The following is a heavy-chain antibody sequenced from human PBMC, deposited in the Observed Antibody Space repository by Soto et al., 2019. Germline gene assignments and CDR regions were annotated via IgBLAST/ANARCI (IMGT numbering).Heavy chain of an antibody. CDR1: GGSISSSSYY. CDR3: ARHSRMGIGDYFDY. V-gene: IGHV4-39*01. Sequence: SQTLSLTCTVSGGSISSSSYYWGWIRQPPGKGLEWIGSIYYSGSTYYNPSLKSRFTISVDTSKNQFSLKLISVTAADTAVYYCARHSRMGIGDYFDYWGQGTLVTVSS. CDR2: IYYSGST. D-gene: IGHD3-16*01. J-gene: IGHJ4*02.